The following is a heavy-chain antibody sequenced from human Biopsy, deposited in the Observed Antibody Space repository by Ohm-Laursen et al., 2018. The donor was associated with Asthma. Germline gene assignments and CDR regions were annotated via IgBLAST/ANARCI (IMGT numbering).Heavy chain of an antibody. CDR2: IYYDGSRK. CDR3: AREKVIESRGFQNWFDP. V-gene: IGHV3-33*01. Sequence: SLRLSCAASGFTFSRHALHWARQAPGKGLEWVAGIYYDGSRKYYTESVKGRFTISRDNSKNRLYLEMASLRAEDTAVYYCAREKVIESRGFQNWFDPWGQGTLVHVSS. J-gene: IGHJ5*02. D-gene: IGHD3-16*02. CDR1: GFTFSRHA.